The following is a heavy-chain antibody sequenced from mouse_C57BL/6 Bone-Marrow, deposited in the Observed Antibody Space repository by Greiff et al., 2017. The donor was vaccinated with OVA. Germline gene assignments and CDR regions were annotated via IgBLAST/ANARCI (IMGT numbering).Heavy chain of an antibody. CDR3: ARRTTTVVGYFDV. CDR1: GYAFSSSW. J-gene: IGHJ1*03. D-gene: IGHD1-1*01. CDR2: IYPGDGDT. Sequence: VQLQQSGPELVKPGASVKISCKASGYAFSSSWMNWVKQRPGKGLEWIGRIYPGDGDTNYNGKFKGKATLTADKSSSTAYMQLSSLTSEDSAVYFCARRTTTVVGYFDVWGTGTTVTVSS. V-gene: IGHV1-82*01.